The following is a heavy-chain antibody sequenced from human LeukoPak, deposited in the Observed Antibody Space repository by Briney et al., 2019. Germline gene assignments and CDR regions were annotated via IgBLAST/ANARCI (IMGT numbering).Heavy chain of an antibody. J-gene: IGHJ6*04. CDR2: ISYDGSNK. CDR3: ARDQGQYDTLTGGMDV. V-gene: IGHV3-30*04. Sequence: GGSLRLSCAASGFTFSSYAMHWVRQAPGKGLEWVAVISYDGSNKYYADSVKGRFTISRDNSKNTLYLQMNSLRAEDTAVYYCARDQGQYDTLTGGMDVWGKGTTVTVSS. CDR1: GFTFSSYA. D-gene: IGHD3-9*01.